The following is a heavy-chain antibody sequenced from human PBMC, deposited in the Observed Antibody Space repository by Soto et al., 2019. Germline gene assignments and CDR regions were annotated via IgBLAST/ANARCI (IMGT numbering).Heavy chain of an antibody. D-gene: IGHD2-2*01. CDR3: ARGDIVVIPAVRLYYYYSMDV. V-gene: IGHV3-74*01. CDR1: GFTFSSHW. J-gene: IGHJ6*02. CDR2: IHSDGSTT. Sequence: PGGSLRLSCAASGFTFSSHWMQWVRQAPGQGLVWVSRIHSDGSTTGYAESVKGRFTISRDNDKNTLYLQMNSLRAEDTAVYYCARGDIVVIPAVRLYYYYSMDVWGQGTTVTVSS.